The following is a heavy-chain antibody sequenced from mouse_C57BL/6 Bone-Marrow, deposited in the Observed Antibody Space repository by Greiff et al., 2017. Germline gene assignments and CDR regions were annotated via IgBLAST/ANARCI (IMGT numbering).Heavy chain of an antibody. D-gene: IGHD2-4*01. CDR2: ILPSIGRT. Sequence: QVHVKQSGSELRSPGSSVKLSCKDFDSEVFPIAYMSWVRQKPGHGFEWIGGILPSIGRTIYGEKFEDKATLDADTLSNTAYLELNSLTSEDSAIYSCARGYDYDDGYYAMDYWGQGTSVTVSS. J-gene: IGHJ4*01. V-gene: IGHV15-2*01. CDR3: ARGYDYDDGYYAMDY. CDR1: DSEVFPIAY.